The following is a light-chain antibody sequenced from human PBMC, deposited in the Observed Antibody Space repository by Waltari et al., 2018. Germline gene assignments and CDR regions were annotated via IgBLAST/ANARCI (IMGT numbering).Light chain of an antibody. CDR2: KDT. V-gene: IGLV3-25*03. Sequence: SHELTQPPSVSVSPGQTARITCSGAELSNQYASWYQQRPGQAPVLVLYKDTQRPLRIPVRFSGASAGTTVTLTISVVQAEGQAYYHCQSRENSGTFVKFGGETKLTVL. CDR1: ELSNQY. J-gene: IGLJ2*01. CDR3: QSRENSGTFVK.